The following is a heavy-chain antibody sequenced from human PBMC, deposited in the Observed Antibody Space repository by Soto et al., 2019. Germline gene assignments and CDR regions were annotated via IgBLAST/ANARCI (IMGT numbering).Heavy chain of an antibody. J-gene: IGHJ4*02. V-gene: IGHV3-72*01. CDR2: SRSKAGGHTT. D-gene: IGHD1-20*01. Sequence: DVHLVESGGDLVQPGGSLRLSCAVSGFTLSDHYMDWVRQAPGTGLEWVGRSRSKAGGHTTEYAASVTGRFIISRDDSKSSLYLQMNSLKTEDTAVYYCVRGYNAFDSWGQGTLVTVAS. CDR3: VRGYNAFDS. CDR1: GFTLSDHY.